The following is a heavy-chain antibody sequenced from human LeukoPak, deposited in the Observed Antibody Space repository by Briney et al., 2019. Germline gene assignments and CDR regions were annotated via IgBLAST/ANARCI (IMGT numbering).Heavy chain of an antibody. D-gene: IGHD6-6*01. CDR2: IDWDGDE. J-gene: IGHJ4*02. CDR3: ARIRGSSSSYFFDY. V-gene: IGHV2-70*17. CDR1: GFSLRTSGIC. Sequence: SGPALVKPTQTLTLTCTFSGFSLRTSGICVSWVRQPPGKALEWLARIDWDGDEFYNTSLKTRLTISKDTSKNQVVLTMTNMDPVDTGTYYCARIRGSSSSYFFDYWGQGTLVTVSS.